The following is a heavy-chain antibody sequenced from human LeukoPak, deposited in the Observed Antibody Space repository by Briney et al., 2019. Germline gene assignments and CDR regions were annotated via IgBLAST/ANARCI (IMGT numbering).Heavy chain of an antibody. CDR1: GYTFTGYY. CDR3: ARDSPWAEYWFDP. Sequence: VASVKVPCKASGYTFTGYYMHWVRQAPGQGLEWMGRINPNSGGTNYAQKFQGRVTMTRDTSISTAYMELSRLRSDDTAVYYCARDSPWAEYWFDPWGQGTLVTVSS. D-gene: IGHD1-14*01. CDR2: INPNSGGT. V-gene: IGHV1-2*06. J-gene: IGHJ5*02.